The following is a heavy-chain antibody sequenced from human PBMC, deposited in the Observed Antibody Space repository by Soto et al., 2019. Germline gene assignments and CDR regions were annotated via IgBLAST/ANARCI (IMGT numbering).Heavy chain of an antibody. Sequence: QVQLVQSGAEVKPPGASVKVSCKASGYTFTGHYMHWVRQVSGRRLEFLGWLKPDNGGTYYAPKFQGRVTFSRDTSNTIAYMEMSGLHAYDTDVYFCARDLCPLGAGSQCPTVGMDVWGQGPTVAVTS. CDR1: GYTFTGHY. V-gene: IGHV1-2*02. CDR2: LKPDNGGT. CDR3: ARDLCPLGAGSQCPTVGMDV. D-gene: IGHD3-10*01. J-gene: IGHJ6*02.